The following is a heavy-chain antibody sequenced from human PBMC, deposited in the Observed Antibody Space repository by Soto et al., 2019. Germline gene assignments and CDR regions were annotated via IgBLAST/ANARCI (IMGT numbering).Heavy chain of an antibody. CDR1: GFTFSSYS. CDR3: ASSGAMMVRGEDY. CDR2: ISSSSSYI. Sequence: GGSLRLSCAASGFTFSSYSMNWVRQAPGKGLEWVSSISSSSSYIYYADSVKGRFTISRDNAKNSLYLQMNSLRAEDTAVYYCASSGAMMVRGEDYWGQGTLVTVSS. V-gene: IGHV3-21*01. D-gene: IGHD3-10*01. J-gene: IGHJ4*02.